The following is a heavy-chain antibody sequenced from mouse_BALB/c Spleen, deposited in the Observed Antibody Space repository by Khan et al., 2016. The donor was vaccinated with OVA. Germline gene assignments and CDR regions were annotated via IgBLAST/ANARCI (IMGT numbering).Heavy chain of an antibody. CDR1: GYTFTSYW. D-gene: IGHD1-1*01. CDR3: ARIKKIVATDFVY. J-gene: IGHJ2*01. Sequence: QVHVKQSGAELVKAGASVKMSCKASGYTFTSYWMHWVKQRLGQGLEWFAETNPTNGRTYYNEKFKSKATLTVDKSSSTAYMILSGPTFEDSAVYYCARIKKIVATDFVYWGQGTTLTVSS. V-gene: IGHV1S81*02. CDR2: TNPTNGRT.